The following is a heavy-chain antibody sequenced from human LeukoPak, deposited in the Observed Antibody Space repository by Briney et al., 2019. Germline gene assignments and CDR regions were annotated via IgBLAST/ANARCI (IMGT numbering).Heavy chain of an antibody. J-gene: IGHJ5*02. D-gene: IGHD3-22*01. CDR3: ARGRERILGLITPNYFDP. Sequence: SQTLSLTCAISGDSVSSNSAAWNWIRQSPSRGLEWLGRTYYRSKWYNDYAVSVKSRITINPDTSKNQFSLQLNSVTAADTAVYYCARGRERILGLITPNYFDPWGQGTLVTVSS. CDR2: TYYRSKWYN. V-gene: IGHV6-1*01. CDR1: GDSVSSNSAA.